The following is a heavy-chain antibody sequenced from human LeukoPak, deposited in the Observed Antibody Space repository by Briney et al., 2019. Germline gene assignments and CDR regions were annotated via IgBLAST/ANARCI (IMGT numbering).Heavy chain of an antibody. Sequence: SETLSLTCTVPGGSISSSSYYWGWIRQPPGKGLEWIGSIYYSGSTYYNPSLKSRVTISVDTSKNQFSLKLSSVTAADTAVYYCARHRNYYDSSGYHDYWGQGTLVTVSS. V-gene: IGHV4-39*01. D-gene: IGHD3-22*01. CDR2: IYYSGST. J-gene: IGHJ4*02. CDR3: ARHRNYYDSSGYHDY. CDR1: GGSISSSSYY.